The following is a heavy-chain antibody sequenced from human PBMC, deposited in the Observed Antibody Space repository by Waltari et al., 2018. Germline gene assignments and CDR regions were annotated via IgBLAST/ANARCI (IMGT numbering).Heavy chain of an antibody. D-gene: IGHD5-18*01. Sequence: QVQLVQSGAEVKKPGASVKVTCKASGYTYIAYYIHWVRPAHGQGLEWMGWINPKGGVTNYGQKFQGWVTLTRDTSINTGYMELSSLKSDDTAVYYCAREGDTAVYTNGFDSWGQGTLVTVSS. J-gene: IGHJ5*01. CDR1: GYTYIAYY. CDR2: INPKGGVT. CDR3: AREGDTAVYTNGFDS. V-gene: IGHV1-2*04.